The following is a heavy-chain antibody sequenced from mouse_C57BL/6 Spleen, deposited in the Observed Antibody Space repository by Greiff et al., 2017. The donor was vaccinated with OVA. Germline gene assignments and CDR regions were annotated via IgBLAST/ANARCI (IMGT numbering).Heavy chain of an antibody. CDR1: GFNITDYY. J-gene: IGHJ4*01. V-gene: IGHV14-2*01. Sequence: EVQLVESGAELVKPGASVKMSCTASGFNITDYYMHWVKQRTEQGLEWIGRIDPEDGETKYAPKFQGKATITADTSSNTAYLQLSSLTSEDSAVCCCARGRRDAMDYWGQGTSVTVSS. CDR3: ARGRRDAMDY. CDR2: IDPEDGET.